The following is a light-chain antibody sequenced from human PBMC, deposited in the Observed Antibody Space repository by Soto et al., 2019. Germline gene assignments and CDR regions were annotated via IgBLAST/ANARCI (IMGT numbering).Light chain of an antibody. CDR1: QDIRSD. V-gene: IGKV1-17*01. Sequence: DIQMTQSRSSLSASVGDRVTITCRASQDIRSDLAWYQQKPGKAPRRLVFAASSLQTGVPSRFSGDGYATDFTLIISSLQSEDFATYYCLQHNTFPWTFGQGTKVEI. J-gene: IGKJ1*01. CDR2: AAS. CDR3: LQHNTFPWT.